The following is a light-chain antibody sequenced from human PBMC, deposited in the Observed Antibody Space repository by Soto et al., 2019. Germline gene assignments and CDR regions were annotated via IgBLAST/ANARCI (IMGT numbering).Light chain of an antibody. J-gene: IGKJ4*01. Sequence: EIVLTQSPDTLSLSPWERATLSCRASQSVNSNYLAWYQQKPGQAPRLLIYGASSRAAGIPDRFSVSGSGTDFTLTISRLEPEDFAVYYCQQYGTSAPTFGGGTKVEIK. CDR1: QSVNSNY. CDR3: QQYGTSAPT. V-gene: IGKV3-20*01. CDR2: GAS.